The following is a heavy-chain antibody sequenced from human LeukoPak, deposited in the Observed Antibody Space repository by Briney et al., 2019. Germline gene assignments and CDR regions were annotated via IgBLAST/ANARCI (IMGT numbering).Heavy chain of an antibody. CDR1: GGSISSGDYY. Sequence: SETLSLTCTVSGGSISSGDYYWSWIRQPPGKGLESIGYIYHSGSTYYNPSLKSRGTISLDTSKNQFSLKMRSVTAADTAVYYCARGRVRFLYYFDYWGQGTLVTVSS. J-gene: IGHJ4*02. CDR2: IYHSGST. D-gene: IGHD3-3*01. CDR3: ARGRVRFLYYFDY. V-gene: IGHV4-30-4*01.